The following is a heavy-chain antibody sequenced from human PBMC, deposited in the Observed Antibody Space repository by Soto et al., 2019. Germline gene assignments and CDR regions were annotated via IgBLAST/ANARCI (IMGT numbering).Heavy chain of an antibody. CDR2: IRSKAYGGTA. J-gene: IGHJ3*01. CDR3: SRAGHYDILTGYFNTFDF. Sequence: PGGSLRLSCTGSGFTFGDFAMSWVRQAPGKGLECVGFIRSKAYGGTAEYAASVKGRFTVSRDDSKSIAYLQMNSLKIEDTAVYYCSRAGHYDILTGYFNTFDFWGQGTMVTVSS. CDR1: GFTFGDFA. D-gene: IGHD3-9*01. V-gene: IGHV3-49*04.